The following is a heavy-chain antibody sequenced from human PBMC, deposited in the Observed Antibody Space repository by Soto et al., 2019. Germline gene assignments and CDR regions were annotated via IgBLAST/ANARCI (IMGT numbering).Heavy chain of an antibody. CDR1: GGSISSGDYY. J-gene: IGHJ6*02. CDR3: ASTIPTTSFYYYYGMDV. CDR2: IYYSGST. V-gene: IGHV4-30-4*01. D-gene: IGHD3-10*01. Sequence: SETLSLTCTVSGGSISSGDYYWSRIRQPPGKGLEWIGYIYYSGSTYYNPSLKSRVTISVDTSKNQFSLKLSSVTAADTAVYYCASTIPTTSFYYYYGMDVWGQGTTVSVSS.